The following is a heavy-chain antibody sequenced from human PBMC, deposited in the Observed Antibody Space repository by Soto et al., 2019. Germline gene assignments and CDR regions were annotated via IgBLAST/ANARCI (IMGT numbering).Heavy chain of an antibody. D-gene: IGHD6-13*01. J-gene: IGHJ5*02. CDR1: GYSIGSGYY. CDR2: IYHGGTT. CDR3: ARSLLTSSWYAGS. Sequence: PSETLSLTCAVSGYSIGSGYYWGWFRQSPGKGLEWIGSIYHGGTTYYNPSLKSRVTISLDTSKNQFSLRLTSVTAADTAVYYCARSLLTSSWYAGSWGQGTLVTVSS. V-gene: IGHV4-38-2*01.